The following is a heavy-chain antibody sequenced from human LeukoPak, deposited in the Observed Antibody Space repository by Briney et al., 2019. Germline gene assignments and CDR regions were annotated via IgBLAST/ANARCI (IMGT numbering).Heavy chain of an antibody. J-gene: IGHJ4*02. Sequence: GGSLRLSCAASGFTFSSYEMPWVRQAPGKGLQWVSYIRSSDGTTFYADSVKGRFTISRDNAKNSLYLQMSSLRVDDTAVYYCARAPGSETVDHWGQGTLVTVST. D-gene: IGHD1-14*01. CDR2: IRSSDGTT. CDR3: ARAPGSETVDH. V-gene: IGHV3-48*03. CDR1: GFTFSSYE.